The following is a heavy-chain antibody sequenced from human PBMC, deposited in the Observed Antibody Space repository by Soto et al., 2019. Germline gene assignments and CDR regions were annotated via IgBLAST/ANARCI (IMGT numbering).Heavy chain of an antibody. CDR1: GGSFNGYF. Sequence: SETLSLTCGVYGGSFNGYFWTWIRQPPGKGLEWIGEINHSGSTNYNPSLKSRVTISLDTSENQFSLRLTSVTAADTAVYYCARGQWLPRGEYWGQGTLVTVSS. CDR2: INHSGST. J-gene: IGHJ4*02. V-gene: IGHV4-34*01. D-gene: IGHD6-19*01. CDR3: ARGQWLPRGEY.